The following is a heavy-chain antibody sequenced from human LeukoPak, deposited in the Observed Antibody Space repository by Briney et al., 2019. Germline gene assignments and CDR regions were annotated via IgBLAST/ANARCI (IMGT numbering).Heavy chain of an antibody. Sequence: SETLSLTCTVSGASIRSYYWSWIRQAPGRGLEWIGYRDKSGWSKFNPSLESRVSISVDMSENQFSLKVTSVSAADTAVYYCAGGVAVVGAADYWGQGTLVTVSS. CDR2: RDKSGWS. CDR3: AGGVAVVGAADY. V-gene: IGHV4-59*01. D-gene: IGHD6-13*01. J-gene: IGHJ4*02. CDR1: GASIRSYY.